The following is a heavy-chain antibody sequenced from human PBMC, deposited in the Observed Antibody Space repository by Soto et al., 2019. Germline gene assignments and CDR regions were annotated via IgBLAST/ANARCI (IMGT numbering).Heavy chain of an antibody. V-gene: IGHV5-51*01. CDR1: GYSFTSYW. CDR2: IYPGDSET. D-gene: IGHD3-22*01. J-gene: IGHJ4*02. CDR3: ARLDSSGYHLVVY. Sequence: PGESLKISCGGSGYSFTSYWIGWVRQMPGKGLEWMGTIYPGDSETTYSPSFQGQVTISADKSIRTAHLEWTSLKASDTATYYCARLDSSGYHLVVYWGQGTLVTVSS.